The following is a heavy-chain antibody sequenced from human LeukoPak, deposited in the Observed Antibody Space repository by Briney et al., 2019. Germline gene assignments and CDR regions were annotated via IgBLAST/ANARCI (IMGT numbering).Heavy chain of an antibody. D-gene: IGHD6-13*01. CDR3: ARVGIAGYYHNWFDP. CDR2: ISAYNGNT. Sequence: ASVKVSCKASGYTFTSYGISWVRQAPGQGLEWMGWISAYNGNTNYAQKLQGRVTMTTDTSTSTAYMELRSLRSDDTAVYYCARVGIAGYYHNWFDPWGQGTLVTVSS. J-gene: IGHJ5*02. CDR1: GYTFTSYG. V-gene: IGHV1-18*01.